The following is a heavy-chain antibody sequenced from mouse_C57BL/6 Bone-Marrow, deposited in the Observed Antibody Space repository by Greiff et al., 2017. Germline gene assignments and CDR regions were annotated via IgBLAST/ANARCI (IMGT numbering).Heavy chain of an antibody. CDR1: GYTFTSYW. CDR2: IYPTSGGT. CDR3: ARKENCAMAY. V-gene: IGHV1-62-3*01. J-gene: IGHJ4*01. Sequence: QVQLQQPGAELVKPGASVKLSCKASGYTFTSYWMHWVKQRPGQGLEWIGRIYPTSGGTNYNEKFKGKATLTVDKSSSTAYMQLRSLTSEDSAVXFCARKENCAMAYWGQGTLVTVSA.